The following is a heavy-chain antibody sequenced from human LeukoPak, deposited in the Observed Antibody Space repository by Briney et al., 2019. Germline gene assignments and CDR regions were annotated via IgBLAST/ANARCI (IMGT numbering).Heavy chain of an antibody. J-gene: IGHJ4*02. CDR2: IKQDESEK. V-gene: IGHV3-7*01. CDR3: ARALDSSSSRYQAFGE. CDR1: GFTFSNYW. D-gene: IGHD2-2*01. Sequence: GGSLRLSCSASGFTFSNYWMSWVRQAPGKGLEWVANIKQDESEKYYVDSVKGRFTTSRDNAKSSLYLQMNSLRAEDTAVYYCARALDSSSSRYQAFGEWGQGTLVTVSS.